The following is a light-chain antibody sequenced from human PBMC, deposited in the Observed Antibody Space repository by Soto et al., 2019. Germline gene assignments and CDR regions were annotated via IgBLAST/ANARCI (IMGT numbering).Light chain of an antibody. Sequence: DIQMTQSPSSVSASVGDRVTITCRASQGIRKDLGWYQVKPGKAPKLLIYAASTLQSGVPSRFSGSASGTEFTLTISCLQPDDFATYYCQHYNSYSEFSFGPGTKVDIK. CDR1: QGIRKD. CDR2: AAS. CDR3: QHYNSYSEFS. J-gene: IGKJ3*01. V-gene: IGKV1-17*01.